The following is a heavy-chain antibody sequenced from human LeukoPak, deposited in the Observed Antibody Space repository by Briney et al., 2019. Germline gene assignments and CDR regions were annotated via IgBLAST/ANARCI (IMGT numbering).Heavy chain of an antibody. V-gene: IGHV1-46*01. CDR3: AREAREGISY. CDR1: GYTFTSYY. J-gene: IGHJ4*02. Sequence: ASVKVSCKASGYTFTSYYMHWVRQAPGRGLEWMGMINPSGGGTSYAQKFQGRVTMTRDTSTSTVYMGLSSLRSEDTAVYYCAREAREGISYWGQGTLVTVSS. D-gene: IGHD3-16*01. CDR2: INPSGGGT.